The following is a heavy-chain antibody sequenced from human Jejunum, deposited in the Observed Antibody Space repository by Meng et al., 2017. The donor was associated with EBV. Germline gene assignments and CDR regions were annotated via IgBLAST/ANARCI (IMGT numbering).Heavy chain of an antibody. V-gene: IGHV3-30*18. Sequence: QVQLVESGXGVVQPGRSLSLPGAASGCSCRRHAMHWVRQAPGKGLEWVALISYDGTVKGYADSVKGRFIISRDNSENTVYLQMDRLRSEDTAVYYCAKDDYYYESGNYYYPSFFDSWGQGTLVTVSS. CDR1: GCSCRRHA. D-gene: IGHD3-22*01. CDR2: ISYDGTVK. J-gene: IGHJ4*02. CDR3: AKDDYYYESGNYYYPSFFDS.